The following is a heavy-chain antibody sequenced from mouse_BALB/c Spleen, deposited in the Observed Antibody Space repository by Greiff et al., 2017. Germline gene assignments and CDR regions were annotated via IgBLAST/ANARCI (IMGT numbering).Heavy chain of an antibody. D-gene: IGHD1-1*01. V-gene: IGHV5-6-5*01. CDR3: ARRNYYGSSYDLYFDV. J-gene: IGHJ1*01. CDR2: ISSGGST. CDR1: GFTFSSYA. Sequence: EVQVVESGGGLVKPGGSLKLSCAASGFTFSSYAMSWVRQTPEKRLEWVASISSGGSTYYPDSVKGRFTISRDNARNILYLQMSSLRSEDTAMYYCARRNYYGSSYDLYFDVWGAGTTVTVSS.